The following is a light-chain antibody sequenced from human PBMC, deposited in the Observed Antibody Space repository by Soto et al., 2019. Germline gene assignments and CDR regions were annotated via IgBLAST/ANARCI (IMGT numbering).Light chain of an antibody. CDR3: QQLNSYPLI. CDR1: QSIASY. CDR2: GAS. Sequence: EIVLTTPPAPLSLPPVEIARLSFMASQSIASYLAWYQQKPGQAPRLLIYGASTRATGIPARCSGSGSGTEFTLTISSLQPEDFATDYCQQLNSYPLICGQGTRREIK. V-gene: IGKV3-11*01. J-gene: IGKJ5*01.